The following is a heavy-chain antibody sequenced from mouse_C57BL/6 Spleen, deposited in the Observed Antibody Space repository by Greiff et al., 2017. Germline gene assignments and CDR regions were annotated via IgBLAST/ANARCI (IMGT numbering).Heavy chain of an antibody. D-gene: IGHD1-1*01. V-gene: IGHV1-69*01. CDR1: GYTFTSYW. Sequence: QVQLQQPGAELVMPGASVKLSCKASGYTFTSYWMHWVKQRPGQGLEWIGEIDPSDSYTNYNQKFKGKSTLTVDKSSSTAYMQLSSLTSEDSAVYYCARGRDYYGSSYQGDYFDYWGQGTTLTVSS. CDR3: ARGRDYYGSSYQGDYFDY. J-gene: IGHJ2*01. CDR2: IDPSDSYT.